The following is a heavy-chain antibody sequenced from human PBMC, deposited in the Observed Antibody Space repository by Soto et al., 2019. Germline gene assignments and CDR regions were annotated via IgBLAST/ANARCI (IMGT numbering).Heavy chain of an antibody. CDR3: AKDGSHNFDY. J-gene: IGHJ4*02. Sequence: QVQLVESGGGVVQPGRSLRLSCAASGFTFSHYAMHWVRQAPGKGLEWVALMSYDGSNEYYADSVKGRFTISRDTSKNTLYLQMNSLRAEDTAVYYCAKDGSHNFDYWGQGTLVTVPS. CDR1: GFTFSHYA. CDR2: MSYDGSNE. D-gene: IGHD1-26*01. V-gene: IGHV3-30*18.